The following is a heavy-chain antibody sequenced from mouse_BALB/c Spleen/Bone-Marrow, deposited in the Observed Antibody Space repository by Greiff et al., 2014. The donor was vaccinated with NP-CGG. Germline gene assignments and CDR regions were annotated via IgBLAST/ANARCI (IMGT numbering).Heavy chain of an antibody. CDR1: GYSFTIYW. D-gene: IGHD2-4*01. V-gene: IGHV1-61*01. CDR3: ARGEITAFAY. CDR2: IHPSDIET. J-gene: IGHJ3*01. Sequence: QVQLQPSGAELVRPGASVKLSCKASGYSFTIYWMNWVKQRPGQGLEWIGMIHPSDIETRLNQKFKDKATLTVDKSSNTAYMQLSSPTSEDSAVYYCARGEITAFAYWGQGTLVTVSA.